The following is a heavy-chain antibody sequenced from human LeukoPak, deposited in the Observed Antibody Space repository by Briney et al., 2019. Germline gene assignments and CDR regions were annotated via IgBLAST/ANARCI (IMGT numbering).Heavy chain of an antibody. Sequence: PGGSLRLSCAASGFTFSSKYMSWVRQAPGKGREWLSVIHDGDGTYYADSVKARFTISRDNSKNTLYLQMNSLRAEDTAVYYCARLATSTGSYVDYWGQGTLVTVSS. V-gene: IGHV3-53*01. D-gene: IGHD1-26*01. J-gene: IGHJ4*02. CDR3: ARLATSTGSYVDY. CDR1: GFTFSSKY. CDR2: IHDGDGT.